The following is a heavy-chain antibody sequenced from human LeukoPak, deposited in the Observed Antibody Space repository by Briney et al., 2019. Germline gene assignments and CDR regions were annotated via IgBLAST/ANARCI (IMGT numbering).Heavy chain of an antibody. CDR3: ASSTQYYYDSSGYFRDLYYFDY. D-gene: IGHD3-22*01. CDR1: GFAFSTYP. J-gene: IGHJ4*02. V-gene: IGHV3-30*04. CDR2: ISYDGSNK. Sequence: GGSLRLSCAASGFAFSTYPVHWVRQAPGKGLEWVAVISYDGSNKYYADSVKGRFTISRDNAKNSLYLQMNSLRAEDTAVYYCASSTQYYYDSSGYFRDLYYFDYWGQGTLVTVSS.